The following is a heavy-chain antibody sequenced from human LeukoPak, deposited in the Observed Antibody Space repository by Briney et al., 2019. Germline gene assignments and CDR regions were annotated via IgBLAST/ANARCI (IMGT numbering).Heavy chain of an antibody. J-gene: IGHJ1*01. CDR1: GYIFTTYA. V-gene: IGHV1-3*01. D-gene: IGHD6-13*01. CDR3: ATTVSAGTYRYFQH. CDR2: INAGIGNT. Sequence: ASVKVSCKASGYIFTTYATHWVRQAPGQSLEWMGWINAGIGNTKYLQKFQGRVTITRDTSANIAYMELSSLRSEDTAVYYCATTVSAGTYRYFQHWGQGTLVTVSS.